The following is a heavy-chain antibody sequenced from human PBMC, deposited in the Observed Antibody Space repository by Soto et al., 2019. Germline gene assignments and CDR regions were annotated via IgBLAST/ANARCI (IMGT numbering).Heavy chain of an antibody. Sequence: GGSLRLSCAASGFTFSSYAMSWVRQAPGKGLEWVSAISGSGGSTYHADSVKGRFTISRDNSKNTLYLQMNSLRAEDTAVYYCAKPRGITMIVVVTDVFDYWGQGTLVTVSS. D-gene: IGHD3-22*01. V-gene: IGHV3-23*01. CDR3: AKPRGITMIVVVTDVFDY. J-gene: IGHJ4*02. CDR2: ISGSGGST. CDR1: GFTFSSYA.